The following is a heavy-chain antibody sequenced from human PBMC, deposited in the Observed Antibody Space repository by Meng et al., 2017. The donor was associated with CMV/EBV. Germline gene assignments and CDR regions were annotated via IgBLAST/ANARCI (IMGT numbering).Heavy chain of an antibody. CDR2: INSDGSST. CDR3: ATQGRSLRPGY. Sequence: GESLKISCAASGFTFSSYWMHWVRQAPGKGLVWVSRINSDGSSTSYADSVKGRFTISRDNAKNTLYLQMNSLRAEDTAVYYCATQGRSLRPGYWGQGTLVTVSS. V-gene: IGHV3-74*01. CDR1: GFTFSSYW. J-gene: IGHJ4*02. D-gene: IGHD3-10*01.